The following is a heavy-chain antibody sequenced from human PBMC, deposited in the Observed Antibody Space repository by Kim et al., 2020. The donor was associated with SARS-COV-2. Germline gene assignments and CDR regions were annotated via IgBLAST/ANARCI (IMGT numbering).Heavy chain of an antibody. CDR3: ARGQGEEQQLGDAFDI. Sequence: LRSAVTLSVDPSKNQFSLKLSSVTAADTAVYYCARGQGEEQQLGDAFDIWGQGTMVTVSS. D-gene: IGHD6-13*01. V-gene: IGHV4-34*01. J-gene: IGHJ3*02.